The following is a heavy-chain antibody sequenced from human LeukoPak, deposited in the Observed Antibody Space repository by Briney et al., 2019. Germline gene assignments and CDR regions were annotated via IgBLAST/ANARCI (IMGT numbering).Heavy chain of an antibody. CDR1: GYTFTSYG. CDR3: ASSGSYLGYFDY. V-gene: IGHV1-18*01. D-gene: IGHD1-26*01. J-gene: IGHJ4*02. CDR2: ISAYNGST. Sequence: ASVKVSCKASGYTFTSYGISWVRQAPGQGLEWMGWISAYNGSTNYAQKLQGRVTMTTDTSTSTAYMELRSLRSDDTAVYYCASSGSYLGYFDYWGQGTLVTVSS.